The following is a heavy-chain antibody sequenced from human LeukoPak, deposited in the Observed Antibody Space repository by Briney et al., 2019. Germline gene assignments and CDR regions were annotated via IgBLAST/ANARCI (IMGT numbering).Heavy chain of an antibody. J-gene: IGHJ4*02. V-gene: IGHV4-59*01. CDR2: IYHSGST. Sequence: NPSETLSLTCTLSGGSISTYYWSWIRHPPGKGLECIGYIYHSGSTNYNPSLKSRVTISVDTSKNQFSLKLSSVTAADTAVYYCARGGGYASPIGYWGQGALVTVSS. CDR1: GGSISTYY. CDR3: ARGGGYASPIGY. D-gene: IGHD5-12*01.